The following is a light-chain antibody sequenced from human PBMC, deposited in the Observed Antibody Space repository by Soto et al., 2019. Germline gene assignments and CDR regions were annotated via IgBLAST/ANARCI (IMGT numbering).Light chain of an antibody. V-gene: IGLV2-14*01. CDR3: SAYSAGSTLLV. Sequence: QSVLTQPASVSGSPGQTITISCSGTRTDIGGYNLVSWYQQHPGKAPKLLIHEVSNRPSGISNRFNASKSDNMASLTISGLRAEDEADYYCSAYSAGSTLLVFGTGTKVTVL. J-gene: IGLJ1*01. CDR2: EVS. CDR1: RTDIGGYNL.